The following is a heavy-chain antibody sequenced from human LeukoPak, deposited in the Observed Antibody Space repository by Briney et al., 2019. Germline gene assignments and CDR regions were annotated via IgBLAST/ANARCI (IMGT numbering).Heavy chain of an antibody. V-gene: IGHV3-23*01. D-gene: IGHD2-21*01. J-gene: IGHJ4*02. CDR1: GFTFNSYG. Sequence: PGGSLRLSCAASGFTFNSYGMSWVRQAPGKGLEWVSAISNTGGATYYADSVKGRFTISRDNSKNTLYLQMNSLRAEDTAVYYCAKASVVWDFVVVIAYYFDYWGQGTLVTVSS. CDR3: AKASVVWDFVVVIAYYFDY. CDR2: ISNTGGAT.